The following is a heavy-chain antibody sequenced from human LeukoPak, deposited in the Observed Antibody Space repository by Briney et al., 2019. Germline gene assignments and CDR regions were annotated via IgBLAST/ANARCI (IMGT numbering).Heavy chain of an antibody. D-gene: IGHD3-22*01. CDR2: IYYSGST. Sequence: KASETLSLTCTVSGGSISSYYWSWIRQPPGKGLEWIGYIYYSGSTNYNPSLKSRVTISADTSKNQLSLKLSSVTAADTAIYYCARDRGGSYYDSSGSVTNIWGQGTMVTVSS. CDR1: GGSISSYY. V-gene: IGHV4-59*01. J-gene: IGHJ3*02. CDR3: ARDRGGSYYDSSGSVTNI.